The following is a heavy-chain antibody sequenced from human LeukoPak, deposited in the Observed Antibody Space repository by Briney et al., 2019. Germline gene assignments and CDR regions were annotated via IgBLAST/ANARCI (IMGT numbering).Heavy chain of an antibody. J-gene: IGHJ4*02. Sequence: ASVKVSCKVSGYTLTELSMHWVRQAPGKGLEWMGGFDPEDGETIYALKFQGRVTMTEDTSTDTAYMELSSLRSEDTAVYYCATDRYYDSSGPGEFDYWGQGTLVTVSS. D-gene: IGHD3-22*01. CDR1: GYTLTELS. V-gene: IGHV1-24*01. CDR2: FDPEDGET. CDR3: ATDRYYDSSGPGEFDY.